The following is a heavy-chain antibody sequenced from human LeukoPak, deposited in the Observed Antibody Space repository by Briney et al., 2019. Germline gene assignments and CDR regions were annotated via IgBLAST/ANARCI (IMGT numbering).Heavy chain of an antibody. Sequence: SETLSLTCTVSGSSISSGGYYWSWIRQHSGKGLEWIGYIYYSGSTYYNPSLKSRVTISVDTSKNQFSLKLSSVTAADTAVYYCARGLMVRGVIMPYFLDYWGQGTLVTVSS. CDR3: ARGLMVRGVIMPYFLDY. CDR2: IYYSGST. D-gene: IGHD3-10*01. J-gene: IGHJ4*02. V-gene: IGHV4-31*03. CDR1: GSSISSGGYY.